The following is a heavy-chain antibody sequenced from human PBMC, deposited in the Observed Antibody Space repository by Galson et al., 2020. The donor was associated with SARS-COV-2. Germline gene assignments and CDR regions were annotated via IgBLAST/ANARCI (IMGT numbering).Heavy chain of an antibody. Sequence: ETSETLSLTCTVSGGSISSSSYYWGWIRQPPGKGLEWIGSIYYSGSTYYNPSLKSRVTISVDTSKNQFSLKLSSVTAADTAVYYCARVVAKGDYYYYGMDVWGQGTTVTVSS. CDR1: GGSISSSSYY. D-gene: IGHD3-16*01. V-gene: IGHV4-39*01. CDR3: ARVVAKGDYYYYGMDV. J-gene: IGHJ6*02. CDR2: IYYSGST.